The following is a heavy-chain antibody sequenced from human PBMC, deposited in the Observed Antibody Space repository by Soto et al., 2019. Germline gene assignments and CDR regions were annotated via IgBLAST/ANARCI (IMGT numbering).Heavy chain of an antibody. Sequence: ASVKVSCKASGGTFSSYAISWVRQAPGQGLEWMGGIIPIFGTANYAQKFQGRVTITADESTSTAYMELSSLRSEDTAVYYCARGEGYCSGGSCYRWFDPWGQGTLVTVSS. V-gene: IGHV1-69*13. CDR3: ARGEGYCSGGSCYRWFDP. J-gene: IGHJ5*02. D-gene: IGHD2-15*01. CDR1: GGTFSSYA. CDR2: IIPIFGTA.